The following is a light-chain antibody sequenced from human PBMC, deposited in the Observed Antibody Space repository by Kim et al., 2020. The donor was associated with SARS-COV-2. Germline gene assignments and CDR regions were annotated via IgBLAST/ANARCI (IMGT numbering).Light chain of an antibody. CDR3: NSRDSNGNQLL. V-gene: IGLV3-19*01. Sequence: SSELTQDPAVSVALGQTVRITCQGDSLRSYYASWYQQKPGQAPVLVIYGKNNRPSGIPDRFSGSSSGNTASLTITGTQAEDEADYYCNSRDSNGNQLLFG. J-gene: IGLJ7*01. CDR1: SLRSYY. CDR2: GKN.